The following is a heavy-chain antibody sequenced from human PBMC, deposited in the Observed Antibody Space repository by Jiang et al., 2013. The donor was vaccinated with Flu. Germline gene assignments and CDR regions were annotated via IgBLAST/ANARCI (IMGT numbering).Heavy chain of an antibody. J-gene: IGHJ3*02. D-gene: IGHD2-21*01. CDR2: IYYSGST. Sequence: GPGLVKPSETLSLTCTVSGGSISSSSYYWGWIRQPPGKGLEWIGSIYYSGSTYYNPSLKSRVTISVDTSKNQFSLKLSSVTAADTAVYYCARHGDFRLIGIKGAFDIWGQGTSGHRLF. CDR3: ARHGDFRLIGIKGAFDI. CDR1: GGSISSSSYY. V-gene: IGHV4-39*01.